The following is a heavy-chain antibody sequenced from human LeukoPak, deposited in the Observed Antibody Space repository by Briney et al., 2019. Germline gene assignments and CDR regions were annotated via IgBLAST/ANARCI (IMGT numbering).Heavy chain of an antibody. V-gene: IGHV1-18*01. CDR1: GYTFISYG. CDR2: ISPYTTKT. D-gene: IGHD1-26*01. Sequence: ASVKVSCKASGYTFISYGITWVRQAPGQGLEWMGWISPYTTKTNYAQSLQGRVTMTTDTSTSTAYMELRTLRSDDTAVYYCAREGGVGPTAPPDYYSYQMDVWGKGTTVTVSS. J-gene: IGHJ6*03. CDR3: AREGGVGPTAPPDYYSYQMDV.